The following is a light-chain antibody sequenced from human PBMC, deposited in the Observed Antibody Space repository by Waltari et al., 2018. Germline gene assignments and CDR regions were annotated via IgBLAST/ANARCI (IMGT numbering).Light chain of an antibody. V-gene: IGKV4-1*01. J-gene: IGKJ1*01. Sequence: DIVITQSPDSLVVSLGERATIHRKSSQSVLYGTNNRNYLAWFQQKAGQPPKLLTYWASTRESGVPERFSGSGSGTDFTLTINSLQPEDIATYYCQQFNASPRTFGQGTNVEIK. CDR2: WAS. CDR1: QSVLYGTNNRNY. CDR3: QQFNASPRT.